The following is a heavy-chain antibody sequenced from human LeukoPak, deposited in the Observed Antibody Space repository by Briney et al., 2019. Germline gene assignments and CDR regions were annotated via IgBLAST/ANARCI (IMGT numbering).Heavy chain of an antibody. CDR2: ISWNSGSI. D-gene: IGHD3-22*01. CDR1: GFTFDDYA. V-gene: IGHV3-9*01. J-gene: IGHJ4*02. Sequence: PGRSLRLSCAASGFTFDDYAMHWVRQAPGKGLEWVSGISWNSGSIGYADSVKGRFTISRDNAKNSLYLQMNSLRAEDTALYYCAKVGGYYDSSGYPGGFDYWGQGTLVTVSS. CDR3: AKVGGYYDSSGYPGGFDY.